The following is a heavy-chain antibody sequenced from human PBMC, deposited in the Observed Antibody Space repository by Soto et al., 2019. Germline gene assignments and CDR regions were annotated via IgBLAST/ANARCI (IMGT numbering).Heavy chain of an antibody. CDR3: ARPRGYSYGYPNWFDP. V-gene: IGHV1-69*13. D-gene: IGHD5-18*01. J-gene: IGHJ5*02. CDR1: GGTFSSYA. CDR2: IIPIFGTA. Sequence: SVKVSCKASGGTFSSYAISWVRQAPGQGLEWMGGIIPIFGTANYAQKFQGRVTITADESTSTAYMELSSLRSEDTAVYYCARPRGYSYGYPNWFDPWGQGTLVTVSS.